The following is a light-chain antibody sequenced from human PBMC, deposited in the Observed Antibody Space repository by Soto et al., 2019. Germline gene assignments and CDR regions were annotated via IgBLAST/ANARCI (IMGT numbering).Light chain of an antibody. CDR2: GAS. Sequence: EIVLTQSPGTLSLSPGERATLSCRASQSVSSSYLAWYQQKPGQAPRLLIYGASSRATGIPDRFSGSGSGTDFTLTISSLQPEDTATYYCQQYDNLPLTFGPGTKVDNK. J-gene: IGKJ3*01. V-gene: IGKV3-20*01. CDR1: QSVSSSY. CDR3: QQYDNLPLT.